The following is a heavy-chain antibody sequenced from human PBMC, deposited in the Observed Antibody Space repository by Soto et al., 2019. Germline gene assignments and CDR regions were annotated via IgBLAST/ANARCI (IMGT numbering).Heavy chain of an antibody. CDR1: GGSFSGYY. Sequence: SETLSLTCAVYGGSFSGYYWSWIRQPPGKGLEWIGEINHSGSTNYNPSLKSRVTISVDTSKNQFSLKLSSVTAADTAVYYCARELLTSRGYSYGLNPFDYWGQGTLVTVSS. CDR2: INHSGST. D-gene: IGHD5-18*01. CDR3: ARELLTSRGYSYGLNPFDY. V-gene: IGHV4-34*01. J-gene: IGHJ4*02.